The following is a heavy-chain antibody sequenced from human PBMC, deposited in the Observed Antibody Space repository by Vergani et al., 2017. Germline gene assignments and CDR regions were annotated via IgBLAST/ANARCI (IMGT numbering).Heavy chain of an antibody. CDR2: VSFRGDT. CDR3: ARSRIYYGAGSPDY. CDR1: GGSISPYY. Sequence: QVQLQESGPGLVKPSETLSLTCIVSGGSISPYYWSWIRQPPGKGLEWMGYVSFRGDTLYDPSVKGRMTISLNTSSNQFSLYLTSVTAADTAVYYCARSRIYYGAGSPDYWGQGTPVTVSS. V-gene: IGHV4-59*01. J-gene: IGHJ4*02. D-gene: IGHD3-10*01.